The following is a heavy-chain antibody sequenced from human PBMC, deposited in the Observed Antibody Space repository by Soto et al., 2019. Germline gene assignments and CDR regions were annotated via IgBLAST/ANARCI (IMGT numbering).Heavy chain of an antibody. V-gene: IGHV1-8*02. CDR1: GYTFTGYY. D-gene: IGHD3-22*01. Sequence: ASVKVSCKASGYTFTGYYMHWVRQATGQGLEWMGWMNPYSGDTAYAQKFQGRVAMTKNTSISTAYMELRSLRSDDTAVYYCARGNYYDSSGSDYYYYYGMDVWGQGTTVTVSS. J-gene: IGHJ6*02. CDR2: MNPYSGDT. CDR3: ARGNYYDSSGSDYYYYYGMDV.